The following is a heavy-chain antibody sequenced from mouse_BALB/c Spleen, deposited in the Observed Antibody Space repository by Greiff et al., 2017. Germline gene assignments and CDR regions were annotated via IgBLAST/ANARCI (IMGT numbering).Heavy chain of an antibody. CDR1: GFTFSDYY. D-gene: IGHD2-12*01. Sequence: EVKLVESGGGLVKPGGSLKLSCAASGFTFSDYYMYWVRQTPEKRLEWVATISDGGSYTYYPDSVKGRFTISRDNAKNNLYLQMSSLKSEDTAMYYCARARYVSYWYFDVWGAGTTVTVSS. V-gene: IGHV5-4*02. CDR3: ARARYVSYWYFDV. CDR2: ISDGGSYT. J-gene: IGHJ1*01.